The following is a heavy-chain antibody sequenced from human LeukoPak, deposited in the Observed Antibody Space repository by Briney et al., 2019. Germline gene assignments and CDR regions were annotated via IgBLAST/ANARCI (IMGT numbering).Heavy chain of an antibody. D-gene: IGHD3-3*01. V-gene: IGHV4-4*07. Sequence: SETLSLTCTVSGGSISSCYWSWIRQPAGKGLEWIGRVYTSGSTNYNPSLKSRVTMSVDTSKNQFSLKLSSVTAADTAVYYCARDRYYDFWSGYLNWFDPWGQGTLVTVSS. J-gene: IGHJ5*02. CDR1: GGSISSCY. CDR3: ARDRYYDFWSGYLNWFDP. CDR2: VYTSGST.